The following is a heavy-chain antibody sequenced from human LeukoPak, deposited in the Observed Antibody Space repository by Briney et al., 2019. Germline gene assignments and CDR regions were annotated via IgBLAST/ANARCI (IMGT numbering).Heavy chain of an antibody. D-gene: IGHD3-10*01. Sequence: ASVKVSCKASGGTFSSYAISWVRQAPGQRLEWMGWINAGNGNTKYSQKFQGRVTITRDTSASTAYMELSSLRSEDTAVYYCARDYYYGSGNPWGQGTLVTVSS. CDR2: INAGNGNT. CDR1: GGTFSSYA. CDR3: ARDYYYGSGNP. J-gene: IGHJ5*02. V-gene: IGHV1-3*01.